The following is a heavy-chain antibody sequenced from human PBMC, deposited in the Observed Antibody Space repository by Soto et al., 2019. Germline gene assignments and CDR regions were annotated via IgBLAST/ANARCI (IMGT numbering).Heavy chain of an antibody. Sequence: GGSLRLSCTTSGFTFSRSAMSWVRQAPGKGLEWVSAISGRGLTPYYADSVKGRFTISRDNSKSTLFLQMNSLRAEDTAVYYCASHRYCPSGSRYLSLYYFDFWGQGTVVTVSS. CDR1: GFTFSRSA. D-gene: IGHD2-8*01. J-gene: IGHJ4*02. CDR2: ISGRGLTP. V-gene: IGHV3-23*01. CDR3: ASHRYCPSGSRYLSLYYFDF.